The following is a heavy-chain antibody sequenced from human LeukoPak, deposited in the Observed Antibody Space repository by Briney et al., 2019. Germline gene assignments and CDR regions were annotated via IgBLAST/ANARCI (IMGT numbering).Heavy chain of an antibody. CDR2: INHSGST. CDR1: GGSFSGYY. CDR3: ARGNYGSWLSDYYYYYGMDV. D-gene: IGHD3-10*01. V-gene: IGHV4-34*01. J-gene: IGHJ6*04. Sequence: SETLSLTCAVYGGSFSGYYWSWIRQPPGKGLEWIREINHSGSTNYNPSLKSRVTISVDTSKNQFSLKLSSVTAADTAVYYCARGNYGSWLSDYYYYYGMDVWGKGTTVTVSS.